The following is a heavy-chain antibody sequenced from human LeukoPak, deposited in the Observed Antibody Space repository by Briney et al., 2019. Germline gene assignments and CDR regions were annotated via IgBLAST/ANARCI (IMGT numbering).Heavy chain of an antibody. Sequence: GGSLRLSCAASGFTVITNDMTWVRQAPGKGLEWVSVLYSDGNTKYADSVQGRFTISRDHSKNTLYLEMNSLSPDDTAVYYCARGVEPLAANTLAYWGQGTLVTVSS. CDR1: GFTVITND. J-gene: IGHJ4*02. CDR3: ARGVEPLAANTLAY. D-gene: IGHD1-14*01. V-gene: IGHV3-53*01. CDR2: LYSDGNT.